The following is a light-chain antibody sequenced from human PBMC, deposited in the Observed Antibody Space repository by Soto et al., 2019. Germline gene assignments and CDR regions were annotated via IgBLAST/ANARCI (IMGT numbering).Light chain of an antibody. CDR1: QSLVYSDGNTY. CDR3: VQFSNFPLT. J-gene: IGKJ1*01. CDR2: QVS. Sequence: DIVLTQTPLSSPVTLGQPASISCRSSQSLVYSDGNTYLSWLQQRPGQPPRLLIYQVSNRFSGVPDRLSGSGAGTDFTLKISRVEAEDVGVYYCVQFSNFPLTFGQGTKVEIK. V-gene: IGKV2-24*01.